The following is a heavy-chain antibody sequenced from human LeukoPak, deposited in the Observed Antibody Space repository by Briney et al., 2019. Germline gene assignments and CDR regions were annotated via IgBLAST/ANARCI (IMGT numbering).Heavy chain of an antibody. D-gene: IGHD2-15*01. J-gene: IGHJ6*03. CDR2: INPNSGGT. CDR1: GYTFTGYY. V-gene: IGHV1-2*02. Sequence: ASVKVSCKASGYTFTGYYMHWARQAPGQGLEWMGWINPNSGGTNYAQKFQGRVTMTRDTSISTAYMELSRLRSDDTAVYYCARGPGGSTLIKDYYMDVWGKGTTVTVSS. CDR3: ARGPGGSTLIKDYYMDV.